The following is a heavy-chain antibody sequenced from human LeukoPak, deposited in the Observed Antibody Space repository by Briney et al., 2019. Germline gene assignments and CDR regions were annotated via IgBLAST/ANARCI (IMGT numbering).Heavy chain of an antibody. D-gene: IGHD6-6*01. CDR1: GYTFTSYY. J-gene: IGHJ6*02. Sequence: ASVKVSCKASGYTFTSYYMHWVRQAPGQGLEWMGIINPSGGSTSYAQKFQGRVTMTRDTSTSTVYMELSSLRSEDTAVYYCAREVARGPYSSSSYYYYGMDVWGQGTTVTVSS. CDR3: AREVARGPYSSSSYYYYGMDV. V-gene: IGHV1-46*01. CDR2: INPSGGST.